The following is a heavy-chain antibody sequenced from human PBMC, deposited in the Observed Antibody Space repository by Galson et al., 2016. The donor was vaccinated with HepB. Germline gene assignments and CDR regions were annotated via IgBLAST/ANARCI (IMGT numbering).Heavy chain of an antibody. CDR3: LLSTSNSYY. V-gene: IGHV3-33*01. Sequence: SLRLSCAASGVTFSSYGMHWVRQAPGKGLEWVAVIWYDGTNKYYADSVKGRFTISRDYSQNTLFLQMNTLRVEYTAVYYCLLSTSNSYYWGQGTLVTVSS. CDR1: GVTFSSYG. J-gene: IGHJ4*02. D-gene: IGHD6-6*01. CDR2: IWYDGTNK.